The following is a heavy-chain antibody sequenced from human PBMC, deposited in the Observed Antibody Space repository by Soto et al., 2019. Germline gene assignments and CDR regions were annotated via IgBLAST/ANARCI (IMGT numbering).Heavy chain of an antibody. CDR1: VFPFSSYS. J-gene: IGHJ3*02. CDR2: ISYDGSNK. CDR3: ARDRLGAFDI. D-gene: IGHD6-25*01. Sequence: PGGSLSLSFSASVFPFSSYSMHWVRQAPGKGLEWVAVISYDGSNKYYADSVKGRFTISRDNSKNTLYLQMNSLRAEDTAVYYCARDRLGAFDIWGQGTMVNVSS. V-gene: IGHV3-30-3*01.